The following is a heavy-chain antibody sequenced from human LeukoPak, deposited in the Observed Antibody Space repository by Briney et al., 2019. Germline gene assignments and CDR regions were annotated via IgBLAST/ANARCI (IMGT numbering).Heavy chain of an antibody. CDR3: ARNYCSSTSCPYYFDY. CDR2: IIPIFGTA. D-gene: IGHD2-2*01. Sequence: ASVKVSCKASGGTFSSYAISWVRQAPGQGLEWMGGIIPIFGTANYAQKFQGRVTITTDESTSTAYMELSSLRSEDTAVYYCARNYCSSTSCPYYFDYWGQGTLVTVSS. CDR1: GGTFSSYA. J-gene: IGHJ4*02. V-gene: IGHV1-69*05.